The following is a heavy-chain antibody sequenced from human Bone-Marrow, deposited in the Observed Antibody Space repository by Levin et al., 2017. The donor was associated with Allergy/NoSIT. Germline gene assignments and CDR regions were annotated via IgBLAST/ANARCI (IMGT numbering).Heavy chain of an antibody. CDR2: INHSGST. CDR3: ASTYYDSSGDYFDY. Sequence: GSLRLSCAVYGGSFSGYYWSWIRQPPGKGLEWIGEINHSGSTNYNPSLKSRVTISVDTSKNQFSLKLSSLTAADTAVYYCASTYYDSSGDYFDYWGQGTLVTVSS. CDR1: GGSFSGYY. J-gene: IGHJ4*02. D-gene: IGHD3-22*01. V-gene: IGHV4-34*01.